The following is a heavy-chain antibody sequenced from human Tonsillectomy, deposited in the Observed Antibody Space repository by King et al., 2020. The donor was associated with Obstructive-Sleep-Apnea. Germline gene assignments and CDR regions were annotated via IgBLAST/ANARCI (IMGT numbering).Heavy chain of an antibody. CDR1: GFTFSDYY. V-gene: IGHV3-11*01. J-gene: IGHJ4*02. CDR3: ARTMYNYDSAAFDY. D-gene: IGHD3-22*01. Sequence: VQLVESGGGLVKPGGSLRLSCAASGFTFSDYYMSWIRQAPGKGLDWISYISSTGSTIDYADSVKGRFTTSRDNAKNSLYMQMNSLRADDTAVYYCARTMYNYDSAAFDYWGQGTLVTVSP. CDR2: ISSTGSTI.